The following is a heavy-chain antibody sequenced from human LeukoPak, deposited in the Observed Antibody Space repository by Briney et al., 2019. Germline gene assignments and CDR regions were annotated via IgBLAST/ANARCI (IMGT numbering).Heavy chain of an antibody. D-gene: IGHD2-21*02. Sequence: GGSLRLSCAASGFTFSNAWMSWVRQAPGKGLEWVGRIKSKTDGGTTDYAAPVKGRFIISRDDSKNTLYLQMNSLKTEDTAVYYCTACGGDCLVDYWGQGALVTVSS. J-gene: IGHJ4*02. CDR3: TACGGDCLVDY. CDR2: IKSKTDGGTT. V-gene: IGHV3-15*01. CDR1: GFTFSNAW.